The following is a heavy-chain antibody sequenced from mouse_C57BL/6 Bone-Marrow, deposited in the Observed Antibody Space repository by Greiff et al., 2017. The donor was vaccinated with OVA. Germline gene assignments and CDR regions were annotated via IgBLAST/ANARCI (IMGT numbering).Heavy chain of an antibody. D-gene: IGHD2-3*01. CDR3: ARRDGYLGWFAY. J-gene: IGHJ3*01. CDR1: GFSLTSYG. Sequence: VKLVESGPGLVQPSQSLSITCTVSGFSLTSYGVHWVRQSPGKGLEWLGVIWSGGSTDYNAAFISRLSISKDNSKSQVFFQMNSLQADDTAIYYCARRDGYLGWFAYWGQGTLVTVSA. V-gene: IGHV2-2*01. CDR2: IWSGGST.